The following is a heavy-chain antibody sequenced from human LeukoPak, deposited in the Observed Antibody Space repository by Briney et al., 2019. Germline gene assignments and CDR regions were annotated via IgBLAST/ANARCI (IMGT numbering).Heavy chain of an antibody. CDR2: ISAYNGNT. Sequence: RASVKVSCKASGYTFTSYYMHWVRQAPGQGLEWMGWISAYNGNTNYAQKLQGRVTMTTDTSTSTAYMELRSLRSDDTAVYYCARDPRGQQLVPLGMDVWGKGTTVTVSS. J-gene: IGHJ6*04. V-gene: IGHV1-18*04. D-gene: IGHD6-13*01. CDR3: ARDPRGQQLVPLGMDV. CDR1: GYTFTSYY.